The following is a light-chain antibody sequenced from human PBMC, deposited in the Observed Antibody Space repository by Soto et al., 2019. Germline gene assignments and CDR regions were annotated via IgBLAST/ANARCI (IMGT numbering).Light chain of an antibody. CDR1: QGIRND. J-gene: IGKJ1*01. CDR3: LQDDSYPLT. V-gene: IGKV1-6*01. CDR2: AAS. Sequence: AIQLTQSPSSLSASVGDRVTITCRASQGIRNDLGWYQHKPGRAPKLLIHAASSLQSGVPSRFSGSASGTEFTLTISSLQPEDLASYYCLQDDSYPLTFGQGTKVDIK.